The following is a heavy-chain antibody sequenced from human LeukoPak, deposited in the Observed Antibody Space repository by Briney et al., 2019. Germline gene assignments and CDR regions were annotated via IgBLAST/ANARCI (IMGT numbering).Heavy chain of an antibody. CDR1: GFTFSSYS. J-gene: IGHJ4*02. V-gene: IGHV3-21*01. CDR3: ARGQPYYYDSSGTDY. CDR2: ISSSSSYI. D-gene: IGHD3-22*01. Sequence: GGSLRLSCAASGFTFSSYSMNWVRQAPGKGLEWVSYISSSSSYIFYADSVKGRFTISRDNTKNSLYLQMNSLRAEDTAVYYCARGQPYYYDSSGTDYWGQGTLVTVSS.